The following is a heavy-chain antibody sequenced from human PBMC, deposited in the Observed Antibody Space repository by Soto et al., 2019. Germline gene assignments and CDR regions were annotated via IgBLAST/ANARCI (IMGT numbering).Heavy chain of an antibody. CDR2: IYYSGST. CDR1: GGSISSYY. Sequence: SETLSLTCTVSGGSISSYYWRWIRQPPGKGLEWIGYIYYSGSTNYNPSLKSRVTISVDTSKNQFSLKLSSVTAADTAVYYCARGLYGYCDYWGQGTLVTVSS. CDR3: ARGLYGYCDY. V-gene: IGHV4-59*01. J-gene: IGHJ4*02. D-gene: IGHD2-8*01.